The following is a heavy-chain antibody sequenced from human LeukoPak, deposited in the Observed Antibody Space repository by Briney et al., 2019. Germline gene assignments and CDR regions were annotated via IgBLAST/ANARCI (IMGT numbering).Heavy chain of an antibody. D-gene: IGHD3-16*02. V-gene: IGHV4-59*01. CDR1: GGSISSYS. J-gene: IGHJ4*02. CDR2: IYYGGST. CDR3: ARAPYDYVWGSYRLYYFDY. Sequence: PSETLSLTCTVSGGSISSYSWSWIRQPPGKGLEWIGYIYYGGSTNYNPSLKSRVTISVDTSKNQFSLKLSSVTAADTAVYYCARAPYDYVWGSYRLYYFDYWGQGTLVTVSS.